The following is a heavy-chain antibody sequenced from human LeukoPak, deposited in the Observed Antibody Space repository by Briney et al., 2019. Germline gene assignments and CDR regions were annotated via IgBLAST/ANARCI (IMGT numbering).Heavy chain of an antibody. CDR1: GFTVRSNY. Sequence: AGGSLRLSCVASGFTVRSNYMSWVRQAPGKGLVWVSRITSDGSSTIYADSVKGRFTISRDNAKNTLYLQMNSLRAEDTAVYYCARSSTWYDYWGQGTLVTVSS. CDR3: ARSSTWYDY. D-gene: IGHD6-13*01. CDR2: ITSDGSST. J-gene: IGHJ4*02. V-gene: IGHV3-74*01.